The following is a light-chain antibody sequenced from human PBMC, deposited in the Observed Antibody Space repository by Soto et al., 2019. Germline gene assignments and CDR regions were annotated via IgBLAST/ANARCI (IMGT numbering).Light chain of an antibody. CDR2: GNR. Sequence: HSVLTQPPSVSGAPGQRVTMSCAGSSSNIGAGYDVHWYQQFPGTAPKLLIYGNRHRPSGVPDRFSGSKSGTSASLAITGLQAGDEADYYCQSYDNSLSGVIFGGGTKLTVL. V-gene: IGLV1-40*01. CDR1: SSNIGAGYD. CDR3: QSYDNSLSGVI. J-gene: IGLJ2*01.